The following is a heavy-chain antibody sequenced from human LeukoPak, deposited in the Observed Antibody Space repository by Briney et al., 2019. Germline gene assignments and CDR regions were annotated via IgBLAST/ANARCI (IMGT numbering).Heavy chain of an antibody. J-gene: IGHJ4*02. D-gene: IGHD1-26*01. CDR2: ISSSSSTI. V-gene: IGHV3-48*01. CDR1: GFTFSSYS. CDR3: ARDRRLGDLDY. Sequence: GGSLRLSCAVSGFTFSSYSMNWVRQAPGKGLEWVSYISSSSSTIYYADSVKGRFTISRDNAKNSLYLQMNSLRAEDTAVYYCARDRRLGDLDYWGQGTLVTVSS.